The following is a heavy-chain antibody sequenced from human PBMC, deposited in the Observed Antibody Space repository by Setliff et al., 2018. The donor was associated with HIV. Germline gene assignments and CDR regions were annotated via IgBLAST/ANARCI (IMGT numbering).Heavy chain of an antibody. D-gene: IGHD1-26*01. J-gene: IGHJ4*02. CDR2: ISGSGGST. CDR3: MRDIYSGSY. CDR1: GFTFDDYA. Sequence: GGSLRLSCAASGFTFDDYAMHWVRQAPGKGLEWVSGISGSGGSTYYADSVKGRFTISRDNSKNTLYLQMNSLRAEDTAVYYCMRDIYSGSYWGQGTLVTVSS. V-gene: IGHV3-23*01.